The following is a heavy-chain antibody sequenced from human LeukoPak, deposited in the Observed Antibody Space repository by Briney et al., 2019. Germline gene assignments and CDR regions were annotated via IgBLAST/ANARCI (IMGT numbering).Heavy chain of an antibody. CDR3: TPVTMVRDYDY. CDR2: TKKKGDGGTT. J-gene: IGHJ4*02. Sequence: PGRSLRLSCAASGFPLSDDWMSWVRQAAGKGLEWVGRTKKKGDGGTTDYAAPVKGRFTISRDDSKNMLYLEMNNLKIEDTAVYYCTPVTMVRDYDYWGQGTLVTVSS. CDR1: GFPLSDDW. V-gene: IGHV3-15*01. D-gene: IGHD3-10*01.